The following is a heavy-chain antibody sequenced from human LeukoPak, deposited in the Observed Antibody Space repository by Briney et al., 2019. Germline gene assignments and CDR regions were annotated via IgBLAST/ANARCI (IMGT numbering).Heavy chain of an antibody. Sequence: PSETLSLTCTVSGGSIISYTHYWGWVRQPPGKGLEYIGSVYYAGETFSNPSLKRRVTISVDTSKNYLSLTLTSVAAVDTAVYYCARQADDYNFGFDLWGRGALVTVSS. CDR1: GGSIISYTHY. CDR3: ARQADDYNFGFDL. D-gene: IGHD5-24*01. J-gene: IGHJ4*02. CDR2: VYYAGET. V-gene: IGHV4-39*01.